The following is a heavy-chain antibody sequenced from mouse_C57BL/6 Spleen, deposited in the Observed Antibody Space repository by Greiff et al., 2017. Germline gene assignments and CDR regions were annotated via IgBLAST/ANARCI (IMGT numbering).Heavy chain of an antibody. J-gene: IGHJ4*01. CDR1: GFTFSSYA. Sequence: EVMLVESGEGLVKPGGSLKLSCAASGFTFSSYAMSWVRQTPEKRLEWVAYISSGGDYIYYADTVKGRFTISRDNGRNTLYLQMSSLKSEDTAMYYCTRDLLYGSSFYAMDYWGQGTSVTVSS. CDR2: ISSGGDYI. D-gene: IGHD1-1*01. CDR3: TRDLLYGSSFYAMDY. V-gene: IGHV5-9-1*02.